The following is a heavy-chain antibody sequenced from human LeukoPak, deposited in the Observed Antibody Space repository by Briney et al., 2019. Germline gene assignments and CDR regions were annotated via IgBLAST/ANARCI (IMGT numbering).Heavy chain of an antibody. CDR1: GFTFGDYS. V-gene: IGHV3-49*04. CDR3: TRGSSSWYSRGFDY. CDR2: IRSKAYGGTT. Sequence: GGSLRLSCTASGFTFGDYSMNWVRQAPGKGLEWVGFIRSKAYGGTTEYAASVKGRFTISRDDSKSIAYLQMNSLKTEDTAVYYCTRGSSSWYSRGFDYWGQGTLVTVSS. J-gene: IGHJ4*02. D-gene: IGHD6-13*01.